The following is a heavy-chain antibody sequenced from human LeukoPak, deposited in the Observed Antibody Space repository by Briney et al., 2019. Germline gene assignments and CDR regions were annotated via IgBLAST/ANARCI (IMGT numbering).Heavy chain of an antibody. CDR2: IYYSGST. CDR3: ARLGITAPGMGYFDF. D-gene: IGHD6-13*01. J-gene: IGHJ4*02. V-gene: IGHV4-59*08. CDR1: GGSITSYY. Sequence: SETLSLTCTGSGGSITSYYWNWIRQPPGKGLEWIGYIYYSGSTNYNPSLKSRVTISVDTSNYQFSLKLSSVTAADTAMYYCARLGITAPGMGYFDFWGQGTLVTFSS.